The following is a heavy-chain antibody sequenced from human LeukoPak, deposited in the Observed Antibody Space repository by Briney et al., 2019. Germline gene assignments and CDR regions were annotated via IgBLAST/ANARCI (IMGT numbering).Heavy chain of an antibody. Sequence: ASVKVSCKASGGTFSNYAINWVRQAPGQGLEWMGGIIPIFGTANYAQKFPGKVTITADESTSTAYMELSSLRSEDTAIYYCARGWDYDSGGRPTAYVYWGQGTLVSVSS. CDR1: GGTFSNYA. CDR3: ARGWDYDSGGRPTAYVY. CDR2: IIPIFGTA. V-gene: IGHV1-69*13. J-gene: IGHJ4*02. D-gene: IGHD3-22*01.